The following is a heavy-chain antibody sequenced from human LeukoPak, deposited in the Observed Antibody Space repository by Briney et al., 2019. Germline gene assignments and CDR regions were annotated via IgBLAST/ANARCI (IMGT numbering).Heavy chain of an antibody. CDR3: ARGPGGSGSYYNVGFDY. CDR1: GGSISEYY. V-gene: IGHV4-59*01. D-gene: IGHD3-10*01. J-gene: IGHJ4*02. CDR2: MDYSGST. Sequence: SETLSLTCTVSGGSISEYYWTWIRQSPGTGLEWVGYMDYSGSTAYNPSLKSRVTISVDTSKNQFSLKLSSVTAADTAVYYCARGPGGSGSYYNVGFDYWGQGTLVTVSS.